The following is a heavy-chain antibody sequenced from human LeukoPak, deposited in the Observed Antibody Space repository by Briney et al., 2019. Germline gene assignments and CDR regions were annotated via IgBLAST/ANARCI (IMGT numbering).Heavy chain of an antibody. V-gene: IGHV4-30-4*08. CDR1: GGSISSGDYY. CDR2: IYYSGST. CDR3: ARDKEGASGAFDI. J-gene: IGHJ3*02. D-gene: IGHD1-26*01. Sequence: SQTLSLTCTVSGGSISSGDYYWSWIRQPPGTGLEWIGYIYYSGSTNDNPSLKSRVTISVDTSKNQFSLKLSSVTAADTAVYYCARDKEGASGAFDIWGQGTMVTVSS.